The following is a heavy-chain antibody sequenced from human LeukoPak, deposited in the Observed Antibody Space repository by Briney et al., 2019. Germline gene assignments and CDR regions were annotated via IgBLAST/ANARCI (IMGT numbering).Heavy chain of an antibody. Sequence: PSETLSLTCTVYGGSISSSSYCWGWLRQPPGKGLEWIVSIYRSGSTYYNPSLKSRVTISVDTSKNQFSLKLSSVTAADTAVYYCAKVVPAAIPSYFDYWGQGTLVTVSS. CDR2: IYRSGST. D-gene: IGHD2-2*02. V-gene: IGHV4-39*01. J-gene: IGHJ4*02. CDR3: AKVVPAAIPSYFDY. CDR1: GGSISSSSYC.